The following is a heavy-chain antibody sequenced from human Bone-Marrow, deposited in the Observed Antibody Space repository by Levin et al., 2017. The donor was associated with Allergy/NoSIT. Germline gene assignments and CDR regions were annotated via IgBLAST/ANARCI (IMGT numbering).Heavy chain of an antibody. V-gene: IGHV4-39*01. Sequence: SETLSLTCTVSGGSITSSSYFWDWIRQPPGKGLEWIGSLFHTGTAYYNPSLSSRVTISVDTSKNQFSLNLNPVTAADTALDYCARHERTDYGDYSVKLYFDLWGRGTLVTVSS. CDR2: LFHTGTA. D-gene: IGHD4-17*01. CDR3: ARHERTDYGDYSVKLYFDL. CDR1: GGSITSSSYF. J-gene: IGHJ2*01.